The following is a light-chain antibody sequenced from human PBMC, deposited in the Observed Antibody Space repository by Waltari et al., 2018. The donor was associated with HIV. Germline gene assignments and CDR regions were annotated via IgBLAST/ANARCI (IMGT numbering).Light chain of an antibody. CDR2: DKN. J-gene: IGLJ3*02. V-gene: IGLV1-51*01. CDR1: SSNIGHNY. CDR3: GTWDTSLDAGV. Sequence: SVLTQPPSVSAAPGQKVTISCSGSSSNIGHNYVSWFQQLPGAAPRFPIYDKNQRPSGVPDRFSGSRSGTSATLGVSGLQPGDEADYYCGTWDTSLDAGVFGGGTKLTVL.